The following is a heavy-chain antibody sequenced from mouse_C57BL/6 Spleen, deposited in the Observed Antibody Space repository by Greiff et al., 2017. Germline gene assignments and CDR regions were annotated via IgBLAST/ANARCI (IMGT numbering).Heavy chain of an antibody. CDR3: ASSYYGSRYAIDY. CDR1: GYTFTSYW. Sequence: QVQLQQPGAELVMPGASVKLSCKASGYTFTSYWMHWVKQRPGQGLEWIGEIVPSDSYTNYNQKFKGKSTLTVTKSSSTAYMQLHSLTSEDSAVYNCASSYYGSRYAIDYWGQGTSVTVSS. D-gene: IGHD1-1*01. V-gene: IGHV1-69*01. CDR2: IVPSDSYT. J-gene: IGHJ4*01.